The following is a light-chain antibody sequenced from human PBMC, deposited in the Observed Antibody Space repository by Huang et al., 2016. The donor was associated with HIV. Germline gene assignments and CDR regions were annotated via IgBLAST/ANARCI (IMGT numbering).Light chain of an antibody. CDR3: QQFNHYPLT. Sequence: QLTQSPSSLSASVGDRVTIAGRASQGISNTLSGYQQKPGKAPKLLIYDASSLQTGAPSRFSGSGSGTDFTLTISSLQPEDCATYYCQQFNHYPLTFGGGTKVEIE. J-gene: IGKJ4*01. CDR1: QGISNT. CDR2: DAS. V-gene: IGKV1D-13*01.